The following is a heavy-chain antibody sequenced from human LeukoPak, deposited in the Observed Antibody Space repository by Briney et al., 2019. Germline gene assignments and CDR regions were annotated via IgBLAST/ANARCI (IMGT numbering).Heavy chain of an antibody. Sequence: PSETLSLTCTVSGGSISSSTYYWGWIRQPAGRGLEWIGRIYSTGRTNYNPSLKSRVTMSVDTSKHQFSLKLFSVTAADTAVYYCARDLGGYNYGYSFDYWGQGTLVTVSS. V-gene: IGHV4-61*02. CDR3: ARDLGGYNYGYSFDY. J-gene: IGHJ4*02. CDR2: IYSTGRT. CDR1: GGSISSSTYY. D-gene: IGHD5-18*01.